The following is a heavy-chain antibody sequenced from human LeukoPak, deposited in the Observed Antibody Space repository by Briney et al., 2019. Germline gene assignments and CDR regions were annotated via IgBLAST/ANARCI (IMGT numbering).Heavy chain of an antibody. CDR2: IIPIFGTA. D-gene: IGHD1-26*01. CDR3: ARDLPGPPVGGGMDV. CDR1: GGTFSSYA. J-gene: IGHJ6*02. Sequence: SVKVSCKASGGTFSSYAISWVRQAPGQGLEWMGGIIPIFGTANYAQKFQGRVTITADESTSTAYMELSSLRSEDTAVYYCARDLPGPPVGGGMDVWGQGTTVTVSS. V-gene: IGHV1-69*13.